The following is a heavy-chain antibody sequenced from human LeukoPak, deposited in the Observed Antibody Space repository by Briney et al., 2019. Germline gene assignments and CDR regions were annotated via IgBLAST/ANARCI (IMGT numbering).Heavy chain of an antibody. Sequence: GASVKVSCKASGGTFSSYAISWVRQAPGQGLEWMGGIIPIFGTANYAQKFQARVTITADESTSTAYMELSSLRSEDTAVYYCASFTIFGVVTPSEDYYFDYWGQGTLVTVSS. CDR2: IIPIFGTA. D-gene: IGHD3-3*01. V-gene: IGHV1-69*13. CDR1: GGTFSSYA. CDR3: ASFTIFGVVTPSEDYYFDY. J-gene: IGHJ4*02.